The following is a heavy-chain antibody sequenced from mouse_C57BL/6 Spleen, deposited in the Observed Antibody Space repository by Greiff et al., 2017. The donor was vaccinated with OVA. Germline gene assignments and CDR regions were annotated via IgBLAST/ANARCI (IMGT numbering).Heavy chain of an antibody. Sequence: QVQLKQSGAELARPGASVKLSCKASGYTFTSYGISWVKQRTGQGLEWIGEIYPRSGNTYYNEKFKGKATLTADKSSSTAYMELRSLTSEDSAVYFCAYYSNSFAYWGQGTLVTVSA. V-gene: IGHV1-81*01. CDR1: GYTFTSYG. CDR3: AYYSNSFAY. D-gene: IGHD2-5*01. CDR2: IYPRSGNT. J-gene: IGHJ3*01.